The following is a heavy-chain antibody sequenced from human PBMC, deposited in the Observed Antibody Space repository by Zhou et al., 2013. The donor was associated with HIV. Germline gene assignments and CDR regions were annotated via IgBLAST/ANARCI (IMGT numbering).Heavy chain of an antibody. J-gene: IGHJ4*02. V-gene: IGHV1-24*01. D-gene: IGHD3-22*01. CDR3: AFDRGYYDRTAYPCLAY. Sequence: QVHLVQSGAEVRKPGASLKVSCKVSGYTLTELSMHWVRQAPGKGLEWMGGFDPEGGETIYAQRFQGRVTMTEDTSTDTAYMELSSLTSEDTAVYYCAFDRGYYDRTAYPCLAYWGQGTLVTVSS. CDR1: GYTLTELS. CDR2: FDPEGGET.